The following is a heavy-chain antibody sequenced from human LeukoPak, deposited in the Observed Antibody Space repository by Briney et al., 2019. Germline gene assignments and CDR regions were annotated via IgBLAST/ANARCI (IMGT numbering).Heavy chain of an antibody. D-gene: IGHD2-2*01. J-gene: IGHJ6*03. Sequence: SETLSLTCTVSGGSISSSSYYWGWIRQPPGKGLEWIGSIYYSGSTYYNPSLKSRVTISVDTSKNQFSLKLSSVTAADTAVYYCARQGYCSSTSCQSDYYMDVWGKGTTVTVSS. CDR3: ARQGYCSSTSCQSDYYMDV. CDR1: GGSISSSSYY. V-gene: IGHV4-39*01. CDR2: IYYSGST.